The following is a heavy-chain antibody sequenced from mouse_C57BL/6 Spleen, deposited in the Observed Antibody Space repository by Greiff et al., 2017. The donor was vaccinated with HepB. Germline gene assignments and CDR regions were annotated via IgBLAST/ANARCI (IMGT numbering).Heavy chain of an antibody. V-gene: IGHV14-4*01. CDR1: GFNIKDDY. Sequence: EVKLMESGAELVRPGASVKLSCTASGFNIKDDYMHWVKQRPEQGLEWIGWIDPENGDTEYASKFQGKAPITADTSSNTAYLQLSSLTSEDTAVYYCTIYGNYFVAYWGQGTLVTVSA. CDR3: TIYGNYFVAY. J-gene: IGHJ3*01. CDR2: IDPENGDT. D-gene: IGHD2-1*01.